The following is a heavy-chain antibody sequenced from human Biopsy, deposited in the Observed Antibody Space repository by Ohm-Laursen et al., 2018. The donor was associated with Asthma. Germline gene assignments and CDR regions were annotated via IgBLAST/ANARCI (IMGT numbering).Heavy chain of an antibody. CDR3: ARDAAAAGESYYYYYGMDV. CDR2: INPNSGGT. Sequence: SSVKVSCKASGDSFSNYAISWVRQAPGQGLEWMGWINPNSGGTNYAQKFQGWVTMTRDTSISTAYMELSRLRSDDTAVYYCARDAAAAGESYYYYYGMDVWGQGTTVIVSS. V-gene: IGHV1-2*04. J-gene: IGHJ6*02. D-gene: IGHD6-13*01. CDR1: GDSFSNYA.